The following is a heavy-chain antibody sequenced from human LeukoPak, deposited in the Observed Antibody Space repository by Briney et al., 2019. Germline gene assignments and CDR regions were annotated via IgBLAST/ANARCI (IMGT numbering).Heavy chain of an antibody. CDR3: ARGHYYDSSGYPIDY. V-gene: IGHV1-8*01. CDR2: MNPNSGNT. Sequence: ASVKVSCKASGYTFTSYDINWVRRATGQGLEWMGWMNPNSGNTGYAQKFQGRVTMTRNTSISTAYMELSSLRSEDTAVYYCARGHYYDSSGYPIDYWGQGTLVTVSS. CDR1: GYTFTSYD. J-gene: IGHJ4*02. D-gene: IGHD3-22*01.